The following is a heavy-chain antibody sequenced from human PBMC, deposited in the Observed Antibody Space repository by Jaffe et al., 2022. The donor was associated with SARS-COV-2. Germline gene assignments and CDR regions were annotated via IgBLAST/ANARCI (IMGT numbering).Heavy chain of an antibody. Sequence: EVQLVESGGGLVQPGGSLRLSCAASGFTFSSYWMSWVRQAPGKGLEWVANIKQDGSEKYYVDSVKGRFTISRDNAKNSLYLQMNSLRAEDTAVYYCARDFWEDYGDYYYGMDVWGQGTTVTVSS. J-gene: IGHJ6*02. D-gene: IGHD4-17*01. CDR2: IKQDGSEK. CDR3: ARDFWEDYGDYYYGMDV. V-gene: IGHV3-7*01. CDR1: GFTFSSYW.